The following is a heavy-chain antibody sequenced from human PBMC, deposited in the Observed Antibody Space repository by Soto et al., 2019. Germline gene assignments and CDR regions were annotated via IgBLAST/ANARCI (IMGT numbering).Heavy chain of an antibody. CDR1: GGTFSSHV. J-gene: IGHJ4*02. Sequence: QVQLVQSGAEVKKPGSSVKVSCKASGGTFSSHVFNWVRQAPGQGLEWMGGIMPIIGTANYAQKCQGRVTITADESTSTAYMELSSLRAEDTAVYYCARDLEFRDGNISHLDYWGQGTRVTVSS. CDR3: ARDLEFRDGNISHLDY. CDR2: IMPIIGTA. D-gene: IGHD3-10*01. V-gene: IGHV1-69*01.